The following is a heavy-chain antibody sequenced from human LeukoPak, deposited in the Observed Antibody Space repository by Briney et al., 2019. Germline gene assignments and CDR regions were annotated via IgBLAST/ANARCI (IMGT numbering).Heavy chain of an antibody. CDR1: GFTFDDYA. CDR3: AKDYASTVTTLGAFDY. Sequence: PGGSLRLSCAASGFTFDDYAMHWVRQAPGKGLEWVSGISWNSGCIGYADSVKGRFTISRDNAKNSLYLQMNSLRAEDMALYYCAKDYASTVTTLGAFDYWGQGTLVTVSS. V-gene: IGHV3-9*03. D-gene: IGHD4-17*01. CDR2: ISWNSGCI. J-gene: IGHJ4*02.